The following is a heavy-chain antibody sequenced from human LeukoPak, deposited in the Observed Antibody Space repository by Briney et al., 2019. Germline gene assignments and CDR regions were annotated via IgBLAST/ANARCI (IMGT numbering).Heavy chain of an antibody. D-gene: IGHD3-10*02. Sequence: GESLKISCKGSGYRFTSFWLSWVRQMPGKGLEGIGRIDPTDSYSNYSPSFQGHVTTSAAKSINTASLQWSSLKASDTAMYYCARRIFGAGPLRAFDYWGQGTLVTVSS. CDR2: IDPTDSYS. CDR1: GYRFTSFW. CDR3: ARRIFGAGPLRAFDY. J-gene: IGHJ4*02. V-gene: IGHV5-10-1*01.